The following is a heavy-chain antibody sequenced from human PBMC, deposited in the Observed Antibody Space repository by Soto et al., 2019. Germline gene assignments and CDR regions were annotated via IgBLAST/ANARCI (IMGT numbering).Heavy chain of an antibody. CDR3: AKGGDGYNWSLFDP. Sequence: HPGGSLRLSCEASGFTFSSYAMSWVRQAPGKGLEWVSAISGSGGSTYYADSVKGRFTISRDNSKNTLYLQMNSLRAEDTAVYYCAKGGDGYNWSLFDPWGQGTLVTVSS. V-gene: IGHV3-23*01. D-gene: IGHD5-12*01. CDR2: ISGSGGST. CDR1: GFTFSSYA. J-gene: IGHJ5*02.